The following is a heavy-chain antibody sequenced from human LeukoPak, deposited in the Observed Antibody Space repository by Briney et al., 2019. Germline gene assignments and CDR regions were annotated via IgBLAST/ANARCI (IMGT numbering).Heavy chain of an antibody. V-gene: IGHV3-7*01. CDR2: TKQVGSEK. CDR1: TFTFTSNC. D-gene: IGHD2-21*01. J-gene: IGHJ4*02. Sequence: GCLRLSWAADTFTFTSNCMAWDRPAPGKGMEWVANTKQVGSEKYYVDSVKCRFTISRDNAKNSLCLQMNSLRAEDTAVYYCASHSVGVRPIATFDYWGQGTLVTVSS. CDR3: ASHSVGVRPIATFDY.